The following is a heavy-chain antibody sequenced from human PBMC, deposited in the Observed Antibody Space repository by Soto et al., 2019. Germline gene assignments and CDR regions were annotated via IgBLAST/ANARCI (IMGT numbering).Heavy chain of an antibody. D-gene: IGHD6-19*01. CDR1: GGTFSSYT. Sequence: QVQLVQSGAEVKKPGSSVKVSCKASGGTFSSYTISWVRQAPGQGLEWMGRIIPILGIAKYAQKFQGRVTITADKSTSTAYMELSSLRSEATAVYSCASLPVADVAFDSWGQGTMVTVSS. J-gene: IGHJ3*02. V-gene: IGHV1-69*02. CDR3: ASLPVADVAFDS. CDR2: IIPILGIA.